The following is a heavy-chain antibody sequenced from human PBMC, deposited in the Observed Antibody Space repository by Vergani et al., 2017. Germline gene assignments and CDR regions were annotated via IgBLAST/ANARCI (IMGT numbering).Heavy chain of an antibody. CDR1: GGSISSYY. D-gene: IGHD2-2*01. CDR2: INYSGST. Sequence: QVQLQESGPGLVKPSETLSLTCTVSGGSISSYYWSWIRQPPGKGLEWIGYINYSGSTNYNPSLMSRVTISVDTSKNQFSLKLGSVTAADTAVYYCARSRKVTAYFDYWGQGTLVTVSS. J-gene: IGHJ4*02. V-gene: IGHV4-59*01. CDR3: ARSRKVTAYFDY.